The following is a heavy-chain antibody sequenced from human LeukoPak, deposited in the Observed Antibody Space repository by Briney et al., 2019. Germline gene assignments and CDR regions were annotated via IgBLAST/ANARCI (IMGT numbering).Heavy chain of an antibody. CDR1: GFTFGTYV. CDR2: IAHDESQK. V-gene: IGHV3-30*18. Sequence: PGRSLRLSCAASGFTFGTYVMHWVRQAPGKGLEWVAVIAHDESQKFYADSVKGRFTISRDNSKNTLYLQMNSLRTEDTAVYSCAKDLGDSSSWYLDYWGRGTLVTVAS. CDR3: AKDLGDSSSWYLDY. D-gene: IGHD6-13*01. J-gene: IGHJ4*02.